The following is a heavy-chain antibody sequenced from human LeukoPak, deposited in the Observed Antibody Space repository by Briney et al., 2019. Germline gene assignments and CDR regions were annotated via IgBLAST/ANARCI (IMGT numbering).Heavy chain of an antibody. J-gene: IGHJ5*02. CDR1: GGTFSSYA. Sequence: ASVKVSCKASGGTFSSYAISWVRQAPGQGLEWMGGIIPIFGTANYAQKFQGRVTITADESTSTAYMELSSLRSEDTAVYYCASQYDSSGYTPYNWFDPWGQGTLVTVSS. D-gene: IGHD3-22*01. CDR2: IIPIFGTA. V-gene: IGHV1-69*13. CDR3: ASQYDSSGYTPYNWFDP.